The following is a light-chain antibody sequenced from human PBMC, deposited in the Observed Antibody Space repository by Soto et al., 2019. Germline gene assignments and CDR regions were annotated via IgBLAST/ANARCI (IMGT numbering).Light chain of an antibody. J-gene: IGKJ2*01. V-gene: IGKV3-20*01. Sequence: EIVLTQSPDTLSLSPGERATLSCRASQSITSSYLAWYQQKPGHAPRLLIYGASNRATGIPDRFSGSGSGTDFTLTLSRLEPEDFAVYYCQQYGSSSYTFGQGTILEIK. CDR3: QQYGSSSYT. CDR2: GAS. CDR1: QSITSSY.